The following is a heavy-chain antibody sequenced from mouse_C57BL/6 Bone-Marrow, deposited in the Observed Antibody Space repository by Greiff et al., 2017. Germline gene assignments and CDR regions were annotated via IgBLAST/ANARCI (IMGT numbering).Heavy chain of an antibody. CDR3: ARRTYYYGSSYEAWFAY. CDR1: GYTFTSYW. CDR2: IYPGSGST. D-gene: IGHD1-1*01. J-gene: IGHJ3*01. V-gene: IGHV1-55*01. Sequence: VQLQQPGAELVKPGASVKMSCKASGYTFTSYWITWVKQRPGQGLEWIGDIYPGSGSTNYNEKFKSKATLTVDTSPSTAYMQLSSLTSEDSAVYYCARRTYYYGSSYEAWFAYWGQGTLVTVSA.